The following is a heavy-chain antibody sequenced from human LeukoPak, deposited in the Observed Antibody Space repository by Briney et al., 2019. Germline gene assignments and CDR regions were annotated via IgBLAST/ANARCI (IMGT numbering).Heavy chain of an antibody. D-gene: IGHD2-2*01. V-gene: IGHV3-30*02. CDR1: GFTFSSYG. CDR2: IRYDGSNK. CDR3: AKRVVPAADAFDI. Sequence: GGSLRLSCAASGFTFSSYGMHWVRQAPGKGLEWVAFIRYDGSNKYYADAVKGRFTISRDNSKNTLYLQMNSLRAEDTAVYYCAKRVVPAADAFDIWGQGTMVTVSS. J-gene: IGHJ3*02.